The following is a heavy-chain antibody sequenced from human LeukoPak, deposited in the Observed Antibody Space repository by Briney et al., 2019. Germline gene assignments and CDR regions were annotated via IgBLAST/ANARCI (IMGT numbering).Heavy chain of an antibody. V-gene: IGHV1-46*01. CDR3: ARRVRCGGDCYVFDY. D-gene: IGHD2-21*02. J-gene: IGHJ4*02. CDR2: INPSGGST. Sequence: ASVKVSCKASGYTFTSYYMHWVRQAPGQGLEWMGIINPSGGSTSYAQKFQGRVTMTRDTSTSTVYMELSSLRSEDTAVYYCARRVRCGGDCYVFDYWGQGTLVTVSS. CDR1: GYTFTSYY.